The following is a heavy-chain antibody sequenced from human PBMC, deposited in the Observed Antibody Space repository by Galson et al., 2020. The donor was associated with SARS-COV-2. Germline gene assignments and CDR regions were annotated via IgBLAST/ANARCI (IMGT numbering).Heavy chain of an antibody. CDR2: IHTTGST. CDR3: AKEWSGSGFYGMDV. V-gene: IGHV3-66*01. J-gene: IGHJ6*02. D-gene: IGHD3-10*01. CDR1: RFTVSGYY. Sequence: GESLKISCVASRFTVSGYYMNWVRQAPGKGLEWVSVIHTTGSTYYADSVKGRFTISRDNSKNTLYLQMNSLRAEDTAVYYCAKEWSGSGFYGMDVWGQGTTVTVSS.